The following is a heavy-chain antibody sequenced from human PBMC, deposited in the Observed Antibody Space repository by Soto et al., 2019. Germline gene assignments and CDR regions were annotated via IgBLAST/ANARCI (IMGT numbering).Heavy chain of an antibody. J-gene: IGHJ5*02. V-gene: IGHV4-34*01. CDR2: INHSGST. CDR3: ARTKWLRSNWFDP. D-gene: IGHD5-12*01. Sequence: SETLSLTCAVYGGSFNGYYWSWIRQPPGKGLEWIGEINHSGSTNYNPSLKSRVTISVDTSKNQFSLKLSSVTAADTAVYYCARTKWLRSNWFDPWGQGTLVTVSS. CDR1: GGSFNGYY.